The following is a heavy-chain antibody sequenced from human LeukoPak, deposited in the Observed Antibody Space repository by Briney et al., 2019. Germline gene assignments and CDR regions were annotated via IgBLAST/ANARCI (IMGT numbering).Heavy chain of an antibody. CDR2: ISSSSSYI. V-gene: IGHV3-21*01. CDR3: ARDPALVAATPYYFDY. J-gene: IGHJ4*02. CDR1: GITFSSYR. D-gene: IGHD2-15*01. Sequence: GGALRLSCGAPGITFSSYRMNLGRQAPGEGVGWVSSISSSSSYIYYADSVKGRFTISRDNAKNSLYLQMNSLRAEDTAVYYCARDPALVAATPYYFDYWGQGTLVTVSS.